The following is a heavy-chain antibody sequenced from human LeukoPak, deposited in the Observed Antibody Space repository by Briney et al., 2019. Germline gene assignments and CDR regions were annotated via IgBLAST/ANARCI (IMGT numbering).Heavy chain of an antibody. CDR1: GYTFTGYY. J-gene: IGHJ4*02. V-gene: IGHV1-2*02. D-gene: IGHD3-16*01. CDR3: ARDQGRRGIPL. Sequence: ASVKVSCKASGYTFTGYYMHWVRQAPGQGLEWMVWINPNSGGTNYAQKFQGRVTMTRDTSISTVYMELSRLRSDDTAVYYCARDQGRRGIPLWGQGTLVTVSS. CDR2: INPNSGGT.